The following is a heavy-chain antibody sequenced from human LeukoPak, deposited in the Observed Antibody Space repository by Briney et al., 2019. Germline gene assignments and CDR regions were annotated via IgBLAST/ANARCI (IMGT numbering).Heavy chain of an antibody. Sequence: GASVKVSCKASGYTFTSYGISWVRQAPGQGLEWMGWISGYNGNTNYAQNLQGRVTMTRNTSISTAYMELSSLRSEDTAVYYCARGLEQWLYYYYYYMDVWGKGTTVTISS. J-gene: IGHJ6*03. V-gene: IGHV1-18*01. CDR3: ARGLEQWLYYYYYYMDV. D-gene: IGHD6-19*01. CDR2: ISGYNGNT. CDR1: GYTFTSYG.